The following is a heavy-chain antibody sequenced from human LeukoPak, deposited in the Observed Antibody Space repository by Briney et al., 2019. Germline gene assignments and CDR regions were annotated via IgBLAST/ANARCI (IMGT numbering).Heavy chain of an antibody. J-gene: IGHJ4*02. V-gene: IGHV3-53*01. CDR3: ATFSRGYKFDY. CDR2: IYSGGST. D-gene: IGHD3-22*01. CDR1: GFTVSTYY. Sequence: PGGSLRLSCAASGFTVSTYYMTWVRQAPGKGLECVSVIYSGGSTYYADSVKGRFTVSRDNSKNTLYLQMNSLRAEDTAVYYCATFSRGYKFDYWGQGTQVTVSS.